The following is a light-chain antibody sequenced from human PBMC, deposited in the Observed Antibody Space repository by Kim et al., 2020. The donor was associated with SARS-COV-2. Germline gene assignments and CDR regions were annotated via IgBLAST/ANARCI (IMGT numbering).Light chain of an antibody. CDR3: QQYGSSPV. CDR2: GAS. Sequence: EIVLTQSPGTLSLSPGERATLSCRASQSVSSSYLAWYQQKPGQAPRLLIYGASSRATGIPDRFSGSGSGTDFTLTISRLEPEDFAVYYCQQYGSSPVFGQGTKLEI. V-gene: IGKV3-20*01. CDR1: QSVSSSY. J-gene: IGKJ2*01.